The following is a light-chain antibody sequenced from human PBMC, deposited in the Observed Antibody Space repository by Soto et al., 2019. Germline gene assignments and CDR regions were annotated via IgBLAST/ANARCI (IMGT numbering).Light chain of an antibody. V-gene: IGKV3-20*01. CDR2: GAS. Sequence: DIVLTQSPGTLSLSPGERATLSCRASESVSSTYLAWYQQKPGQAPSLLIYGASSRPTDIADRFSGSGSGTAFTLTISRLEPEDFAVYYCQQYGGSPQTFGQGTKLEIK. J-gene: IGKJ2*01. CDR3: QQYGGSPQT. CDR1: ESVSSTY.